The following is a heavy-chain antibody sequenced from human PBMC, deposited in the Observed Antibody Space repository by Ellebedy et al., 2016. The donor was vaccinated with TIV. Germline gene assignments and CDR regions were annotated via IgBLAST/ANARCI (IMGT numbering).Heavy chain of an antibody. D-gene: IGHD3-3*01. CDR3: ARDLQYYDFWSGYYALFDY. J-gene: IGHJ4*02. V-gene: IGHV1-69*05. CDR1: GGTFSSYA. Sequence: SVKVSXKASGGTFSSYAISWVRQAPGQGLEWMGGIIPIFGTANYAQKFQGRVTMTRDTSTSTVYMELSSLRSDDTAVYYCARDLQYYDFWSGYYALFDYWGQGTLVTVSS. CDR2: IIPIFGTA.